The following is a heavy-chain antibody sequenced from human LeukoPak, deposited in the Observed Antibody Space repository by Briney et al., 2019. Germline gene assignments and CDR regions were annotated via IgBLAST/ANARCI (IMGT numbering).Heavy chain of an antibody. J-gene: IGHJ6*02. Sequence: GGSLRLSCVASGFTFSSYWMSWVRQAPGKGLEWVANIKQDGSEKYYVDSVKGRFTISRDNAKNSLYLQMNSLRAEDTAVYYCARDPTILTGYYTSYGMDVWGQGTTVTVSS. CDR3: ARDPTILTGYYTSYGMDV. CDR1: GFTFSSYW. D-gene: IGHD3-9*01. V-gene: IGHV3-7*01. CDR2: IKQDGSEK.